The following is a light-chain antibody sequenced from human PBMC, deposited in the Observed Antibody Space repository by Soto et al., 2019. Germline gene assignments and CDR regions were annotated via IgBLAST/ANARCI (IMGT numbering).Light chain of an antibody. CDR1: QDISNY. J-gene: IGKJ2*01. CDR2: DAS. CDR3: QQYDNLPRT. Sequence: DIQMTQSPXXXSASVGDRVTITCQASQDISNYLNWYQQKPGKAPKLLIYDASDLETGVPSRFSGSGSGTDFTFTISSLQPEDIATYYCQQYDNLPRTFGQGTKLEIK. V-gene: IGKV1-33*01.